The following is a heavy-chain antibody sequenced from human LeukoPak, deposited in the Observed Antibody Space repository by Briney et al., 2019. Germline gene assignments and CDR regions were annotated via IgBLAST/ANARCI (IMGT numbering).Heavy chain of an antibody. CDR2: IYSGGST. CDR1: GFTVSSNY. CDR3: AKKVTIVVVPAAMGPDFDY. V-gene: IGHV3-53*01. D-gene: IGHD2-2*01. J-gene: IGHJ4*02. Sequence: PGGSLRLSCAAAGFTVSSNYMSWVRQAPGKGLEWVSVIYSGGSTYYADSVKGRFTISRDNSKNTLYLQMNSLRAEDTAVYYCAKKVTIVVVPAAMGPDFDYWGQGTLVTVSS.